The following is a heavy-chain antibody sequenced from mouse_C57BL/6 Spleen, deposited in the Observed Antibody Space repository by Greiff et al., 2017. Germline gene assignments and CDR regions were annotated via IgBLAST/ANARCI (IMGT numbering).Heavy chain of an antibody. V-gene: IGHV1-69*01. CDR1: GYTFTSYW. Sequence: QVQLQQPGAELVMPGASVKLSCKASGYTFTSYWMHWVKQRPGQGLEWIGEIDPSDSYTNYTQKFKGKSPLTVDKYSSTAYMQLSSLTSEDSAVYYCARWDYGSSYGYWGQGTTLTVSS. J-gene: IGHJ2*01. CDR3: ARWDYGSSYGY. CDR2: IDPSDSYT. D-gene: IGHD1-1*01.